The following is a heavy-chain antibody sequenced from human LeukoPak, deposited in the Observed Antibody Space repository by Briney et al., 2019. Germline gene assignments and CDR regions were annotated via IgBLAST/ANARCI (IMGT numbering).Heavy chain of an antibody. D-gene: IGHD1-26*01. Sequence: SETLSLTCTVSGGSISSYYWSWIRQPPGKGLEWIGYIYYSGSTNYNPSLKSRVTISVDTSKNQFSLKLSSVTAADTAAYYCAREGVGATRLGYYFDYWGQGTLVTVSS. V-gene: IGHV4-59*01. J-gene: IGHJ4*02. CDR1: GGSISSYY. CDR3: AREGVGATRLGYYFDY. CDR2: IYYSGST.